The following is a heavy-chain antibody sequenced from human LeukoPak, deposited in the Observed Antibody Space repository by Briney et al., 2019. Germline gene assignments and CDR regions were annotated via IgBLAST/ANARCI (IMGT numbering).Heavy chain of an antibody. CDR3: AKGVSGIVGPLDAFDI. Sequence: PGGSLRLSCAASGFTFSTYAMTWVRQAPGKGLEWVSGISGSGGSTYYADSVKGRFTISRDNSKDTLYLQMNSLRAEDTAVYYCAKGVSGIVGPLDAFDIWGQGTMVTVSS. J-gene: IGHJ3*02. CDR1: GFTFSTYA. CDR2: ISGSGGST. D-gene: IGHD1-26*01. V-gene: IGHV3-23*01.